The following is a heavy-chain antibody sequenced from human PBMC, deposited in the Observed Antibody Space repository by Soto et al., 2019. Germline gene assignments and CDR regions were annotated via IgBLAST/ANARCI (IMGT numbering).Heavy chain of an antibody. CDR2: ISNNGGSA. J-gene: IGHJ3*01. D-gene: IGHD2-21*02. V-gene: IGHV3-23*01. Sequence: ETLSLTCTVSGGSISSSSYYWGWIRQAPGKGLEWVSLISNNGGSASHADSVQGRFIISRDNSINTLYLQMNSLRAEDTAIYYCVREVSDWSSHGSFDFWGRGTMVTVSS. CDR1: GGSISSSSYY. CDR3: VREVSDWSSHGSFDF.